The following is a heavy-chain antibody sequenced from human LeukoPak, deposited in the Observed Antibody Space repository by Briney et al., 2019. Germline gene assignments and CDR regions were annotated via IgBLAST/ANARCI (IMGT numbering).Heavy chain of an antibody. CDR1: GGTFSSYA. D-gene: IGHD2-2*01. Sequence: SVKVSCKASGGTFSSYAISWVRQAPGQGLEWMGGIVPIFGTANYAQKFQGRVTITADESTSTAYMELSSLRSEDTAVYYCARAWPRDCSSTSCHDAFDIWGQGTMVTVSS. V-gene: IGHV1-69*13. J-gene: IGHJ3*02. CDR2: IVPIFGTA. CDR3: ARAWPRDCSSTSCHDAFDI.